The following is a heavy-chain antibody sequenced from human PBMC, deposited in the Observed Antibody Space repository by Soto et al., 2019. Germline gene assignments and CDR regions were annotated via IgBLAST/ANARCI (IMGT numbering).Heavy chain of an antibody. CDR3: ARDPHPGFPDVLWFGELYGMDV. CDR1: GFTFSSYA. Sequence: GGSLRLSCAASGFTFSSYAMHWVRQAPGKGLEWVAVISYDGSNKYYADSVKGRFTISRDNSKNTLYLQMNSLRAEDTAVYYCARDPHPGFPDVLWFGELYGMDVWGQGTTVTVSS. D-gene: IGHD3-10*01. V-gene: IGHV3-30-3*01. J-gene: IGHJ6*02. CDR2: ISYDGSNK.